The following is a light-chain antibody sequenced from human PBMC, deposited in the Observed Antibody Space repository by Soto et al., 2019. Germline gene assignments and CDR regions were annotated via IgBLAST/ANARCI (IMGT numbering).Light chain of an antibody. CDR2: AAS. Sequence: AIQMTQSPSSLSASVGDRVTIACRASQGIRNDLGWYQQKTGKAPKLLIYAASSLQSGVPSRFSGSGSGTDFTLTISSLQPEDFATYYCPQDYNSPGTFGQGTKVDIK. J-gene: IGKJ1*01. CDR3: PQDYNSPGT. CDR1: QGIRND. V-gene: IGKV1-6*01.